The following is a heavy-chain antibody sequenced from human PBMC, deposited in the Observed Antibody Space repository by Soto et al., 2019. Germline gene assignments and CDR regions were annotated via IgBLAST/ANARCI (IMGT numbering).Heavy chain of an antibody. CDR3: ARRYLSAFDY. Sequence: QLQLQESGPGLVKPSETLSLTCTVSGGSISSSSYYWGWIRQPPGKGLEWIGSIYYSGSTYYNPSLKSRLPISVATSKNQFSLKLSSVTAADTAVYYCARRYLSAFDYWGQGTLVTVSS. V-gene: IGHV4-39*01. D-gene: IGHD2-21*01. CDR2: IYYSGST. CDR1: GGSISSSSYY. J-gene: IGHJ4*02.